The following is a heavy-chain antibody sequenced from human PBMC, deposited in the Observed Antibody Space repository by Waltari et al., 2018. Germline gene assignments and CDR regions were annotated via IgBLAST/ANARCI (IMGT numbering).Heavy chain of an antibody. CDR3: ARVAAAGTGSLFDY. J-gene: IGHJ4*02. V-gene: IGHV4-39*07. D-gene: IGHD6-13*01. CDR1: GGSISSSSYY. Sequence: QLQLQESGPGLVKPSETLSLTCTVSGGSISSSSYYWGWIRQPPGKGLEWIGSIYYSGSTYYHPSLKSRVTISVDTAKNQFSLKLSSVTAADTAVYYCARVAAAGTGSLFDYWGQGTLVTVSS. CDR2: IYYSGST.